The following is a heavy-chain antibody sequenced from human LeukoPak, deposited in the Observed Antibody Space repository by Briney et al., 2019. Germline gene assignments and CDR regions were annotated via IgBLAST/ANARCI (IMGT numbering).Heavy chain of an antibody. CDR2: ISHGGST. CDR3: AGAPYNFWSTYLDY. J-gene: IGHJ4*02. CDR1: GSSISSDYY. V-gene: IGHV4-38-2*01. Sequence: SETLSLTCAVSGSSISSDYYWGWIRQPPGKGLEWIGSISHGGSTYYSPSLKSRLTISVDTSKNQFSLNLSSVTAADTALYYCAGAPYNFWSTYLDYWGERTLVTVSS. D-gene: IGHD3-3*01.